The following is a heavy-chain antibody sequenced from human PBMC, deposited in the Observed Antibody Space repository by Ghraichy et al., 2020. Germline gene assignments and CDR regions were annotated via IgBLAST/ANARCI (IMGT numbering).Heavy chain of an antibody. CDR1: GFTVSSNY. Sequence: GGSLRLSCAASGFTVSSNYMSWVRQAPGKGLEWVSVIYAGGSTYYADSVKGRFTISRDNSKNTLYLQMNSLRAEDTAVYFCTRAGVYDLRRFDYWGQGTLVTVSS. J-gene: IGHJ4*02. D-gene: IGHD4-23*01. V-gene: IGHV3-66*01. CDR3: TRAGVYDLRRFDY. CDR2: IYAGGST.